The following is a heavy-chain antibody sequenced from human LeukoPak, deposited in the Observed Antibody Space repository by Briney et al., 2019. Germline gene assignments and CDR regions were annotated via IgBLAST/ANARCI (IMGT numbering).Heavy chain of an antibody. J-gene: IGHJ4*02. CDR1: GFTFSSYA. CDR3: ARLLSGN. Sequence: GRSLRLSCAASGFTFSSYAMHWVRQAPGKGLEWVAVISYDGSNKYYADSVKGRFTISRDNSKNTLYLQMNSLRAEDTAVYYCARLLSGNWGQGTLVTVSS. D-gene: IGHD2-15*01. CDR2: ISYDGSNK. V-gene: IGHV3-30-3*01.